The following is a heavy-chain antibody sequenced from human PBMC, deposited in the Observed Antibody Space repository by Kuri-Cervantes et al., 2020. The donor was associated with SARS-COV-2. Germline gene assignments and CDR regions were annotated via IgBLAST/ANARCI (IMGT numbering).Heavy chain of an antibody. D-gene: IGHD3-16*01. CDR2: IDWDGDK. CDR1: GFSLSTSGMC. Sequence: SGPTLVKPPHSLTLSCTFSGFSLSTSGMCVIWIRQAPGKALEWLARIDWDGDKHYSTSLNTRLTISKDTSKNKVVLTMTNKDPVDTATYYCDRTTARGGVRDAFDIWGQGTMVTVSS. CDR3: DRTTARGGVRDAFDI. V-gene: IGHV2-70*11. J-gene: IGHJ3*02.